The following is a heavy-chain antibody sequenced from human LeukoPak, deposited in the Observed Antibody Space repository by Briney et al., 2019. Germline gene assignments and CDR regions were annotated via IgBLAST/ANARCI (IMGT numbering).Heavy chain of an antibody. J-gene: IGHJ4*02. D-gene: IGHD3-22*01. Sequence: PGGSLRLSCAASGFTVSSNYMSWVRQAPGKGLEWVAVISYDGSNKYYADSVKGRFTISRDNSKNTLYLQMNSLRAEDTAVYYCARSPGGYDSSGYRFDYWGQGTLVTVSS. CDR2: ISYDGSNK. CDR1: GFTVSSNY. V-gene: IGHV3-30-3*01. CDR3: ARSPGGYDSSGYRFDY.